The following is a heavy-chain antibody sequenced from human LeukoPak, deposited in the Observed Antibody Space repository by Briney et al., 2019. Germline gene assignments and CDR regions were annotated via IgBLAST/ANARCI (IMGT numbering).Heavy chain of an antibody. Sequence: PSETLSLTCTVSGGSISSYYWSWIRQPPGKGLEWIGYIYYSGSTNYNPSLKSRVTISVDTSKNQFSLKLSSVTAADTAVYYCARASGDYLWRTFDIWGQGTMVTVSS. D-gene: IGHD4-17*01. CDR1: GGSISSYY. V-gene: IGHV4-59*01. CDR3: ARASGDYLWRTFDI. CDR2: IYYSGST. J-gene: IGHJ3*02.